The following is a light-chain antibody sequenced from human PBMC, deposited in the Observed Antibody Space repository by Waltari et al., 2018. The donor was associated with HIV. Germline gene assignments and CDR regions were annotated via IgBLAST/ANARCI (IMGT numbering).Light chain of an antibody. Sequence: SYELTQPPSVSVSPGQTASITCSGDKLGDKYACWYQQKPGQSPVLVIYQVRKRPSGIPGRFSGSNSGNTATLTISGTQAMDEADYYCQAWDSSTVVFGGGTKLTVL. CDR3: QAWDSSTVV. CDR1: KLGDKY. CDR2: QVR. J-gene: IGLJ2*01. V-gene: IGLV3-1*01.